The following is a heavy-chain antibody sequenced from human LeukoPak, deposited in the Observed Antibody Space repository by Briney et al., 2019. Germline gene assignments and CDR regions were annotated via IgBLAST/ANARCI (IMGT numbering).Heavy chain of an antibody. Sequence: ASVKVSCKVSGYTLTELSIHWVRQAPGKGLEWMGGFDPEDGKTIYAQKFQGRVTMTRNTSISTAYMELSSLRSEDTAVYYCAREGDSSGYYGYWGQGTLVTVSS. CDR2: FDPEDGKT. CDR1: GYTLTELS. V-gene: IGHV1-24*01. CDR3: AREGDSSGYYGY. J-gene: IGHJ4*02. D-gene: IGHD3-22*01.